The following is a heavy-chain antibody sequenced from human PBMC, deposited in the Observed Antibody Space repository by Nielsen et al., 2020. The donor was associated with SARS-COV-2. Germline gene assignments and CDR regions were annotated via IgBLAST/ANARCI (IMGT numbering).Heavy chain of an antibody. J-gene: IGHJ4*02. CDR3: ARDYYDTSGYLRNYFDH. CDR2: ISSSGSTI. CDR1: GFTFSSYE. V-gene: IGHV3-48*03. Sequence: GESLKISCAASGFTFSSYEMNWVRQAPGKGLEWVSYISSSGSTIYYADSVKGRFTISRDDAENSLYLQMNSLRAEDTAVYYCARDYYDTSGYLRNYFDHWGQGTLVTVSS. D-gene: IGHD3-22*01.